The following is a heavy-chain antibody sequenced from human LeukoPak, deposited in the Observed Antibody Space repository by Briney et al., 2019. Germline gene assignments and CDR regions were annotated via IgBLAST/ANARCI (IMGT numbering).Heavy chain of an antibody. J-gene: IGHJ4*02. V-gene: IGHV3-30*03. CDR1: GFTFSSYG. Sequence: RRSLRLSCAASGFTFSSYGMHWVRQAPGKGLEWVAVISYDGTNKYYADSVRGRFTISRDNSKNTLYLQMDSLRTEDTAVYYCARVELYASGWYGSIDYWGQGTLVAVSS. CDR2: ISYDGTNK. D-gene: IGHD6-19*01. CDR3: ARVELYASGWYGSIDY.